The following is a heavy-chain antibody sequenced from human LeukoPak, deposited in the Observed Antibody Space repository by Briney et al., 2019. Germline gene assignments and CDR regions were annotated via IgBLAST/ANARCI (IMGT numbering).Heavy chain of an antibody. V-gene: IGHV3-9*01. Sequence: GGSLRLSCAASGFTFSSYWMHWVRQAPGKGLEWVSGISWNSGSIGYADSVKGRFTISRDNAKNSLYLQMNSLRAKDTALYYCAKDLYSSGWDRFDYWGQGTLVTVSS. D-gene: IGHD6-19*01. J-gene: IGHJ4*02. CDR1: GFTFSSYW. CDR3: AKDLYSSGWDRFDY. CDR2: ISWNSGSI.